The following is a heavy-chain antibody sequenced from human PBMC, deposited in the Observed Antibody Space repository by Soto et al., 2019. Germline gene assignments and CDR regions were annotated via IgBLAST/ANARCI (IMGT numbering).Heavy chain of an antibody. J-gene: IGHJ1*01. V-gene: IGHV3-53*04. Sequence: EVQLVESGGGLVKPGGSLRLSCAASGFTVSSNYMSWVRQAPGKGLEWVSVIYSGGSTYHADSVKGRFTISRHNSKNTLYLQMNSLRAEDTAVYYCARGIAAAGTEYFQHWGQGTLVTVSS. CDR2: IYSGGST. CDR1: GFTVSSNY. D-gene: IGHD6-13*01. CDR3: ARGIAAAGTEYFQH.